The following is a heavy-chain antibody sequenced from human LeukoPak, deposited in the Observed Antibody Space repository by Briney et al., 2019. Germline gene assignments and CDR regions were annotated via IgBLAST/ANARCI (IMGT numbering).Heavy chain of an antibody. D-gene: IGHD1-26*01. CDR1: GFTFSSYA. CDR3: ARGQRAHVEWYYYLDV. V-gene: IGHV3-30*04. Sequence: GRSLRLSCAASGFTFSSYAIHWVRQAPGKGLEWVAVISYDGSNKYYADSVKGRFTISRDNSKNTLYLQMNSLRADDTAVYYCARGQRAHVEWYYYLDVWGKGTTVTVSS. CDR2: ISYDGSNK. J-gene: IGHJ6*03.